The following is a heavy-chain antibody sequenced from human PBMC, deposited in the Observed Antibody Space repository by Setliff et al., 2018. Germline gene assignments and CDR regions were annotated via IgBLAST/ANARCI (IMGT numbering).Heavy chain of an antibody. D-gene: IGHD6-19*01. Sequence: GSLRLSCEASGFTFSNYAMGWVRQAPGKGLEWVSVIYSGGSRTYSADSVKGRFTIFRDNSRNTLHLQMNSLRAEDTAVYYCAKDQRESTGWFKLFDYWGQGVLVTVSS. CDR2: IYSGGSRT. J-gene: IGHJ4*02. V-gene: IGHV3-23*03. CDR1: GFTFSNYA. CDR3: AKDQRESTGWFKLFDY.